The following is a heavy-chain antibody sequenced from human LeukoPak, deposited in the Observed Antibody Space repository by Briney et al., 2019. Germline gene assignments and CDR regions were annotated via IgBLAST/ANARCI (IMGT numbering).Heavy chain of an antibody. V-gene: IGHV1-46*01. D-gene: IGHD2-21*02. CDR1: GYTFTSYY. CDR2: INPSGGST. Sequence: RGASVKVSCKASGYTFTSYYMHWVRQAPGQGLEWMGIINPSGGSTSYAQKFQGRVTVTRDTSTSTVYMELSSLRSEDTAVYYCARDLDIVVVTAIPGYWGQGTLVTVSS. J-gene: IGHJ4*02. CDR3: ARDLDIVVVTAIPGY.